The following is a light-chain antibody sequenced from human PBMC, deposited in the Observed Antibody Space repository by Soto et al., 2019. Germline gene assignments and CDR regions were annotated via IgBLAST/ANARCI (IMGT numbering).Light chain of an antibody. V-gene: IGLV2-11*01. J-gene: IGLJ3*02. CDR2: DVI. CDR1: SSDVGGSKL. Sequence: QSALTQPRSVSGSPGQSVTISCTGTSSDVGGSKLVSWYQQHAGRAPKLVIYDVIKRPSGVPDRFSGSKSGNTASLTISGLQVEDEADYYCCSYAGNSLWVFGGGTKLTVL. CDR3: CSYAGNSLWV.